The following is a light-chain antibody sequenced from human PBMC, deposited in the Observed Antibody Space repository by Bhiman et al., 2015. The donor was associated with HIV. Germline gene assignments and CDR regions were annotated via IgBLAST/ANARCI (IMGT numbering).Light chain of an antibody. Sequence: QSALTQPASVSGSPGQSITISCTGTSSDVGDYNYVSWYQQHPGKAPKVMIYDVSKRPSGVSNRFSGSESANTASLTISGLQAEDEADYYCSSYASSSTLVFGGGTQLTVL. V-gene: IGLV2-14*01. J-gene: IGLJ2*01. CDR2: DVS. CDR1: SSDVGDYNY. CDR3: SSYASSSTLV.